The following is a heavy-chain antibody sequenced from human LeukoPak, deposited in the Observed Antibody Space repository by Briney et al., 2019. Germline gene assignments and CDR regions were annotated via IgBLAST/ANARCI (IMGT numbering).Heavy chain of an antibody. CDR3: ASHYDVPLYYFDY. V-gene: IGHV3-66*01. D-gene: IGHD3-22*01. CDR2: IYSGGST. CDR1: GFTVSSNY. J-gene: IGHJ4*02. Sequence: GGSLRLSCAASGFTVSSNYMSWVRQAPGKRLEWVSVIYSGGSTYYADSVKGRFTISRDNSKNTLYLQMNSLRAEDTAVYYCASHYDVPLYYFDYWGQGTLVTVSS.